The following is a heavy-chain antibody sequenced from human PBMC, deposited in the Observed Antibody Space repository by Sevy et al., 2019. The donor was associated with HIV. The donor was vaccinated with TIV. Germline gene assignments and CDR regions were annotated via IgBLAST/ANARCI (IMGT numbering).Heavy chain of an antibody. D-gene: IGHD2-2*01. CDR2: INAGNGNT. CDR3: ARGGYCSSTSCFTKNWFDP. Sequence: ASVKVSCKASGYTFTSYAMHWVRQAPGQRLEWMGWINAGNGNTKYSQKFQGRVTITRDTSASTAYMELGSLRSEDTAGYYCARGGYCSSTSCFTKNWFDPWGQGTLVTVSS. CDR1: GYTFTSYA. J-gene: IGHJ5*02. V-gene: IGHV1-3*01.